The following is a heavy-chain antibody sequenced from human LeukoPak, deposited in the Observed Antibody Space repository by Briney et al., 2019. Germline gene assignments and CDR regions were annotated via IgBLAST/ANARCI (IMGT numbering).Heavy chain of an antibody. CDR3: VRDAQRGFDYSNSLAY. D-gene: IGHD4-11*01. CDR2: IWSDGTNR. J-gene: IGHJ4*01. CDR1: GFIYSHYG. Sequence: GRSLRLSCAASGFIYSHYGMHWVRQAPGKGLEWVAVIWSDGTNRFYAGSVKGRFTISRGNSQNTLFLQMNSLRAEDTAVYYCVRDAQRGFDYSNSLAYWGHGTLVTVSS. V-gene: IGHV3-33*01.